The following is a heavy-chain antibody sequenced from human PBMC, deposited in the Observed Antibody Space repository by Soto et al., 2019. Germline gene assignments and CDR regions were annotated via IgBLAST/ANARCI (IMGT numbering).Heavy chain of an antibody. CDR1: GGTFSSYA. CDR2: IIPIFGTA. CDR3: ALDGPRVVDRVGIPQYYFDY. Sequence: QVQLVQSGAEVKKPGSSVKVSCKASGGTFSSYAISWVRQAPGQGLEWMGGIIPIFGTANYAQKFQGRVTITADESTSTDYMELSSLRSEDTAVYYCALDGPRVVDRVGIPQYYFDYWGHGTLVTVSS. J-gene: IGHJ4*01. D-gene: IGHD1-26*01. V-gene: IGHV1-69*01.